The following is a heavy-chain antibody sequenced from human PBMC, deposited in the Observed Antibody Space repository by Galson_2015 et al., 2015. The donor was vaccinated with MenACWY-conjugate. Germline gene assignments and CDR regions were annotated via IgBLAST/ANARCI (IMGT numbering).Heavy chain of an antibody. CDR1: GFRFSSYT. CDR2: VSYDASSK. Sequence: LRLSCAASGFRFSSYTLYWVRQAPGKGLEWVAVVSYDASSKYYRDSVQGRFTISRDNSKNTVFLQMNGLRPEDSAVYYCVRAEGWLRSAFDIWGQGTTVTVSS. CDR3: VRAEGWLRSAFDI. V-gene: IGHV3-30*10. D-gene: IGHD5-24*01. J-gene: IGHJ3*02.